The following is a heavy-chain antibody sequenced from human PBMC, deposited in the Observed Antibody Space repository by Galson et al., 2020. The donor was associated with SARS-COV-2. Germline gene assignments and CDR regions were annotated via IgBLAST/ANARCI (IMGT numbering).Heavy chain of an antibody. CDR3: ARAEMYYDYVLGSYRYYAFDI. Sequence: TGGSLRLSCAASGFTFSSYGMHWVRQAPGKGLEWVAVIWYDGSNKYYADSVKGRFTISRDNSKNTLYLQMNSLRAEDTAVYYCARAEMYYDYVLGSYRYYAFDIWGQGTMVTVSS. CDR1: GFTFSSYG. CDR2: IWYDGSNK. D-gene: IGHD3-16*02. V-gene: IGHV3-33*01. J-gene: IGHJ3*02.